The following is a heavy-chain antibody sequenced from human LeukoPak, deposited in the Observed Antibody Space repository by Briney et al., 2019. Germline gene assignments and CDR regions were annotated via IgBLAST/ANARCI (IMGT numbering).Heavy chain of an antibody. CDR3: ARGQSWSSYYFDY. V-gene: IGHV1-69*05. J-gene: IGHJ4*02. CDR2: IIPIFGTA. Sequence: SVKVSCKASGGTFSSYAISWVRRAPGQGLEWMGRIIPIFGTANYAQKFQGRVTITTDESTSTAYMELSSLRSEDTAVYYCARGQSWSSYYFDYWGQGTLVTVSS. CDR1: GGTFSSYA. D-gene: IGHD2-8*01.